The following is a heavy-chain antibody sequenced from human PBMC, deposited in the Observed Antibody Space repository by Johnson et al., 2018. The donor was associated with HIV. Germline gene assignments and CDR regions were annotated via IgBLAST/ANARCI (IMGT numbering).Heavy chain of an antibody. CDR3: ARGGWGDAFDI. D-gene: IGHD3-16*01. CDR2: ISYDGSEK. Sequence: QMQLVESGGGVVQPGRYLRLSCAASGFTFTSYAMHWVRQAPGKGLEWVAVISYDGSEKYFADSVKGRFTISRDNAKNSLHLQVNRLRGEDMTVYYCARGGWGDAFDIWGQGTMVTVSS. CDR1: GFTFTSYA. J-gene: IGHJ3*02. V-gene: IGHV3-30*04.